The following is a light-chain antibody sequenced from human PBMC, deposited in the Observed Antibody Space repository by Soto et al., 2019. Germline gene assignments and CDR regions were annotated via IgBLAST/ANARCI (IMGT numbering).Light chain of an antibody. V-gene: IGLV2-14*01. CDR3: NSYTSSTSRPYV. CDR2: ELS. Sequence: QSVLTQPASVSGSPGQSITISCTGTTNDVGGYNYVSWYQQHPGKAPKLLIFELSSRPSGVSNRFSGSKSGNTASLTISALQAEDEADYFCNSYTSSTSRPYVFGTGTKVTV. CDR1: TNDVGGYNY. J-gene: IGLJ1*01.